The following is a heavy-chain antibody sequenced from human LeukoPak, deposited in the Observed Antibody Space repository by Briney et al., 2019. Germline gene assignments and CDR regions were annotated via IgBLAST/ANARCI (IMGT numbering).Heavy chain of an antibody. J-gene: IGHJ4*02. CDR1: GFTFDDYA. CDR3: VVGYCSSTSCRTLFDY. Sequence: GRSLRLSCAASGFTFDDYAMHWVRQAPGKGLEWVSGISWNSGSVGYADSVKGRFTISRDNAKNSLYLQMNSLRAEDTPLDYCVVGYCSSTSCRTLFDYWGQGTLVTVSS. D-gene: IGHD2-2*01. V-gene: IGHV3-9*01. CDR2: ISWNSGSV.